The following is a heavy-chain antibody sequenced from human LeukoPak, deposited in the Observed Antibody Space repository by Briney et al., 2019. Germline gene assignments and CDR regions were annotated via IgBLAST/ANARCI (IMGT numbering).Heavy chain of an antibody. J-gene: IGHJ4*02. CDR1: GFTFTNYA. CDR3: ARSCCYSITVGNY. D-gene: IGHD2/OR15-2a*01. CDR2: ISGNGDTT. Sequence: PGGSLRLSCTASGFTFTNYAMSWVRQAPGKGLEWVSSISGNGDTTYYADSVKGRFTISRDNSKNTLFLQMNSLRAEDTAVYYCARSCCYSITVGNYWGQGTLVTVSS. V-gene: IGHV3-23*01.